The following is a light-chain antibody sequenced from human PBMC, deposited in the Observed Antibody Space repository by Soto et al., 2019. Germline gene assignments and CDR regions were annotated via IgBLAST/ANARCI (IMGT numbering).Light chain of an antibody. J-gene: IGKJ5*01. CDR3: QQTYDSLPIT. CDR2: SAS. CDR1: QSINNY. V-gene: IGKV1-39*01. Sequence: IQMTLSPSSLSASIGDSVTITCRTNQSINNYLNWYQQKPGKAPKLLMYSASYLESGVPSRFSGSGSETDFTLTISSLQPEDFATYYCQQTYDSLPITFGLGTRLEIK.